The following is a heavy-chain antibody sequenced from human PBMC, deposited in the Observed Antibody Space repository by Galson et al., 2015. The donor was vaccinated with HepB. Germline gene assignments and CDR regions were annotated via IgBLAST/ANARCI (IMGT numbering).Heavy chain of an antibody. D-gene: IGHD4-17*01. J-gene: IGHJ3*02. CDR3: TREKNGDYGDHEGGFDI. Sequence: SVKVSCKASGYTLTGYYIHWVRQAPGQGLEWMGWINPNSGDIKYAKKFQGWVTLTRDTSISTAYMELNRLRSDDTAVYYCTREKNGDYGDHEGGFDIWGQGTMVTVSS. CDR1: GYTLTGYY. V-gene: IGHV1-2*04. CDR2: INPNSGDI.